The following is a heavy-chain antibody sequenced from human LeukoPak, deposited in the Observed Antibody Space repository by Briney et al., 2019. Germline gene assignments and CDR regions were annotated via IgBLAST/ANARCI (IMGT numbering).Heavy chain of an antibody. CDR3: ARELVVGNDYGALNAFDY. V-gene: IGHV4-34*01. CDR2: INNSGST. D-gene: IGHD4-17*01. Sequence: PSESLSLTCAVYGGSFSGYFWSWIRQPPGKGLEWIGEINNSGSTNYNPSLKSRVTISVETSKKQFSLKLSSVTAADTAVYDCARELVVGNDYGALNAFDYWGQGTLVTVSS. CDR1: GGSFSGYF. J-gene: IGHJ4*02.